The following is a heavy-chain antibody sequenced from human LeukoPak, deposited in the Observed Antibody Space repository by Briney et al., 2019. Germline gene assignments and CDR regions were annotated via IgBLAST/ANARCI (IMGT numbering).Heavy chain of an antibody. CDR1: GFTFSSYA. D-gene: IGHD3-9*01. J-gene: IGHJ4*02. CDR2: ISYDGSNK. V-gene: IGHV3-30-3*01. Sequence: GGSLRLSCAASGFTFSSYAMHWVRQAPGKGLEWVAVISYDGSNKYYADSVKGRFTISRDNSKNTLYLQMNSLRAEDTAVYYCAKDPTDFDWLLLYYFDYWGQGTLVTVSS. CDR3: AKDPTDFDWLLLYYFDY.